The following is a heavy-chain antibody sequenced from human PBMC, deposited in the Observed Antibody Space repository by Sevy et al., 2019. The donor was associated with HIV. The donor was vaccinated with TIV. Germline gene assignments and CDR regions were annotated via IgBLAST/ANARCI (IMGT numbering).Heavy chain of an antibody. V-gene: IGHV3-7*03. CDR1: GFTFSSYW. J-gene: IGHJ6*03. CDR2: IKQDGSEK. D-gene: IGHD3-10*01. Sequence: GGSLRLSCAASGFTFSSYWMSWVRQAPGMGLEWVANIKQDGSEKYYVDSVKGRFTISRDNAKNSLYLQMNSLRAEDTAVYYCARVAGSGSYYMGYYYYMDVWGKRTTVTVSS. CDR3: ARVAGSGSYYMGYYYYMDV.